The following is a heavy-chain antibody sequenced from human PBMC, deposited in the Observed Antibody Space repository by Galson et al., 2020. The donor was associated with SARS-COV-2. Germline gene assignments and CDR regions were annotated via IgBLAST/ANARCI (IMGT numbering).Heavy chain of an antibody. CDR1: GFIVNDNY. D-gene: IGHD6-19*01. Sequence: GESLKISCVVSGFIVNDNYLTWVRRAPGKGLEWVSLFNSDDTTHYADSVRGRFTMSRDESTNTLFLQMNSLRVEDTAMYYCARGMAVIVDWGRGTLVTVSS. CDR3: ARGMAVIVD. CDR2: FNSDDTT. J-gene: IGHJ4*02. V-gene: IGHV3-66*01.